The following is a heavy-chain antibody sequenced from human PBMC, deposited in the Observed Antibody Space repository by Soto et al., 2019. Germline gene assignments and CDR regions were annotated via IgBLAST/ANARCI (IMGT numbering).Heavy chain of an antibody. CDR3: AKDPIVVVLPRLFDY. D-gene: IGHD3-22*01. V-gene: IGHV3-23*01. Sequence: EVQLLESGGGLVQPGGSLRLSCAASGFTFSSYAMSWVRQAPGKGLEWVSAISGSGGSTYYADSVKGRFTISRDNSKNTLYLQMNSLRAEDAAVYYCAKDPIVVVLPRLFDYWGQGALVTVSS. CDR1: GFTFSSYA. CDR2: ISGSGGST. J-gene: IGHJ4*02.